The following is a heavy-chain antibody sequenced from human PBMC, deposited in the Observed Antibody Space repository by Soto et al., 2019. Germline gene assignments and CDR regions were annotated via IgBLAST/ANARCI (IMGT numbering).Heavy chain of an antibody. Sequence: ASVKVSCKASGYTFSDYYIHWVRQAPGQALEWMGWINPNSGGTNYAQKFEARVTMTRATSIGTAYMEVSRLTSDDTAVYYCARDDGQSRDIFDIWGQGTMVTVSS. D-gene: IGHD2-21*02. CDR3: ARDDGQSRDIFDI. J-gene: IGHJ3*02. V-gene: IGHV1-2*02. CDR1: GYTFSDYY. CDR2: INPNSGGT.